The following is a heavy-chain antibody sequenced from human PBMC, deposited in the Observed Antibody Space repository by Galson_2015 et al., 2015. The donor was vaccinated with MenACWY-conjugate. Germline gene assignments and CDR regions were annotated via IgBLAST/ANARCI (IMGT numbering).Heavy chain of an antibody. CDR2: LSSTSDHI. D-gene: IGHD3-3*02. CDR1: GFTFTSYR. V-gene: IGHV3-21*01. J-gene: IGHJ6*03. CDR3: ARGISIGSAPDHYYHHMNS. Sequence: SLRLSCAASGFTFTSYRMTWVRQAPGKGLEWVSYLSSTSDHIFYADSVKGRFTISRDNAKNSLYLQMNDLRAEDTAVYYCARGISIGSAPDHYYHHMNSLSQGTTATVSS.